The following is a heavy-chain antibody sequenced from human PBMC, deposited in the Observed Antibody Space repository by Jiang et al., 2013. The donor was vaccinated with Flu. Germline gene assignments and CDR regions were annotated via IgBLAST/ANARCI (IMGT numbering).Heavy chain of an antibody. D-gene: IGHD3-10*01. J-gene: IGHJ4*02. CDR1: GFTFSSYA. CDR2: ISGSGGGT. CDR3: VQEPVMVRGLDGGY. Sequence: GLVQPGGSLRLSCAASGFTFSSYAMTWVRHAPGKGLEWVSGISGSGGGTYYADSVKGRFTISRDNSKNTLYLEMNSLRAEDTAIYYCVQEPVMVRGLDGGYWGQGILVTVSS. V-gene: IGHV3-23*01.